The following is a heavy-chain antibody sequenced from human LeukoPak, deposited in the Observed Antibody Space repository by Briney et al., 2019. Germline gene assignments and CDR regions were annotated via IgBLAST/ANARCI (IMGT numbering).Heavy chain of an antibody. J-gene: IGHJ4*02. D-gene: IGHD4-23*01. CDR3: TRDYGGFDY. Sequence: QPGRSLRLSCAASGFPFSSYVIHWVRQAPGKGLEWVGFIRSKVYGGTTEYAASVKGRFIISRDDSKSIAYLQMNSLETEDTAVYYSTRDYGGFDYWGQGTLVTVSS. CDR1: GFPFSSYV. V-gene: IGHV3-49*04. CDR2: IRSKVYGGTT.